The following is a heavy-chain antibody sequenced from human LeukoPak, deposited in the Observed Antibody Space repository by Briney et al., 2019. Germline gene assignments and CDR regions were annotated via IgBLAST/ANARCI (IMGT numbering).Heavy chain of an antibody. CDR2: TNPDGSRV. CDR3: AFDFAGYSDT. J-gene: IGHJ5*02. Sequence: GGSLRLSCAVSGATFSTFWMHWVRQVPGKGPAWVSRTNPDGSRVDYADSVKGRFTISRDNARDTLYLQMNSLRVEDTAMYYCAFDFAGYSDTWGQGTLVTVSS. CDR1: GATFSTFW. V-gene: IGHV3-74*01. D-gene: IGHD3-22*01.